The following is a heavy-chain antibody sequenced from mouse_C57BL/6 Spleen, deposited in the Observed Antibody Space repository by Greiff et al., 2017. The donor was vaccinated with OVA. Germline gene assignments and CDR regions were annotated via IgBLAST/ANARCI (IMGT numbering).Heavy chain of an antibody. CDR2: IYPGDGDT. D-gene: IGHD4-1*02. J-gene: IGHJ2*01. Sequence: VQRVESGAELVKPGASVKISCKASGYAFSCYWMNWVKQRPGKGLEWIGQIYPGDGDTNYNGKFKGKATLTADKSSSTAYMQLSSLTSEDSAVYFCARGTNWDYWGQGTTLTVSS. CDR3: ARGTNWDY. CDR1: GYAFSCYW. V-gene: IGHV1-80*01.